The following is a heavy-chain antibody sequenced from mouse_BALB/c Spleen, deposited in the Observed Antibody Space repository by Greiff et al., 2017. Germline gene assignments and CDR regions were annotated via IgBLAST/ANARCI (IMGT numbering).Heavy chain of an antibody. V-gene: IGHV6-6*02. CDR2: IRLKSNNYAT. D-gene: IGHD1-1*01. CDR3: TRPHDYGSSDYFDY. J-gene: IGHJ2*01. Sequence: EVKLVEESGGGLVQPGGSMKLSCVASGFTFSNYWMNWVRQSPEKGLEWVAEIRLKSNNYATHYAESVKGRFTISRDDSKSSVYLQMNNLRAEDTGIYYCTRPHDYGSSDYFDYWGQGTTLTVSS. CDR1: GFTFSNYW.